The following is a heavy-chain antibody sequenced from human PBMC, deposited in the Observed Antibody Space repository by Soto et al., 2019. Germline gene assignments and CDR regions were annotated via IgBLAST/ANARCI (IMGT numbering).Heavy chain of an antibody. D-gene: IGHD4-17*01. CDR3: ARDTRSYYGDGYYGMDV. V-gene: IGHV3-21*01. CDR2: ISSSSSYI. CDR1: GFTFSSYS. Sequence: EVQLVESGGGLVKPGGSLRLSCAASGFTFSSYSMNWVRQAPGKGLEWVSSISSSSSYIYYADSVKGRFTISRDNAKNSLYLQMNSLRAEDTAVYYCARDTRSYYGDGYYGMDVWGQGTTVTVSS. J-gene: IGHJ6*02.